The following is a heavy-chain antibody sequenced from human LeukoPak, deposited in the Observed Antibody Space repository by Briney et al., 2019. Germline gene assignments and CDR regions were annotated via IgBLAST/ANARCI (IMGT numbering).Heavy chain of an antibody. D-gene: IGHD1-26*01. CDR3: AVEFSGGSYNFDY. V-gene: IGHV1-2*02. Sequence: ASVKVSCKASGYTFTGYYMHWVRQAPGQGLEWMGWINPNSGGTNYAQKFQGRVTMTRDTSISTAYMELSRLRSDDTAVYYCAVEFSGGSYNFDYWGQGTLVTVSS. J-gene: IGHJ4*02. CDR2: INPNSGGT. CDR1: GYTFTGYY.